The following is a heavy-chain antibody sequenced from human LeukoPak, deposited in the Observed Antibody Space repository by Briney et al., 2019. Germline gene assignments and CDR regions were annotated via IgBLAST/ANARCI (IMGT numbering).Heavy chain of an antibody. V-gene: IGHV1-2*02. Sequence: ASMKVSCKASGYTFTGYHLHWVRQAPGQGLEWMGRINPNTGGTNYGQQFQGRVTMTRDTSISTAYMELSSLTSDDTAVYYCARVDPASLAVHYWGQGTLVTVTS. D-gene: IGHD2-2*01. CDR2: INPNTGGT. J-gene: IGHJ4*02. CDR3: ARVDPASLAVHY. CDR1: GYTFTGYH.